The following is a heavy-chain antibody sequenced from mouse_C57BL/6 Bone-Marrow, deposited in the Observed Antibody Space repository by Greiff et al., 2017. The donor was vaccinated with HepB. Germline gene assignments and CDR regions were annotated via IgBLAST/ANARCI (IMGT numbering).Heavy chain of an antibody. CDR3: VYDGYLAWFAY. J-gene: IGHJ3*01. CDR2: IYPRSGNT. Sequence: VQLVESGAELARPGASVKLSCKASGYTFTSYGISWVKQRTGQGLEWIGEIYPRSGNTYYNEKFKGKATLTADKSSSTAYMELRSLTSEDSAVYFCVYDGYLAWFAYWGQGTLVTVSA. V-gene: IGHV1-81*01. CDR1: GYTFTSYG. D-gene: IGHD2-3*01.